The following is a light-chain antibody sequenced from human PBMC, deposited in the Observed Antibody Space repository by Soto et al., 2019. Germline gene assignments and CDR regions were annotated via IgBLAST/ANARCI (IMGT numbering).Light chain of an antibody. CDR2: GAS. CDR3: QQRSNWPAN. CDR1: QTISTY. J-gene: IGKJ5*01. Sequence: EIVMTQSPATLSVSPGERATLSCRASQTISTYLAWYQQKPGQAPRLLIYGASNRATGIPARFSGSGSGTDFTLTISNLEPEDFAVYYCQQRSNWPANFGQGTRLEIK. V-gene: IGKV3-11*01.